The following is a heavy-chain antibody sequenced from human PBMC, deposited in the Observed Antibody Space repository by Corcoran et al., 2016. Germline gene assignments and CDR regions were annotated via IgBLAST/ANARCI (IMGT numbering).Heavy chain of an antibody. CDR2: IYWDDDK. CDR1: GFSLSTSGVG. V-gene: IGHV2-5*02. J-gene: IGHJ4*02. Sequence: QITLKESGPTLVKPTQTLTLTCTFSGFSLSTSGVGVGWIRQPPGKALEWLALIYWDDDKRDSPSLKSRLTITKDTSKSQVVLTMTNMDPVDTATYFCAHRHYDYVWGGYRYNEYYFDYWGQGTLVTVSS. D-gene: IGHD3-16*02. CDR3: AHRHYDYVWGGYRYNEYYFDY.